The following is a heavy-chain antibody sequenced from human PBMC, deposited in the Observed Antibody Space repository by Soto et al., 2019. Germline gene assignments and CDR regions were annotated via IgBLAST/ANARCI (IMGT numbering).Heavy chain of an antibody. CDR1: GGSISSSSYY. CDR3: ARTMEKYYYGSGSYYRFGAFDI. CDR2: IYYSGST. Sequence: QLQLQESGPGLVKPSETLSLTCTVSGGSISSSSYYWGWIRQPPGKGLEWIGSIYYSGSTYYNPSLNRRFPISVDTSKNQFSLKLSSVTAADTAVYYCARTMEKYYYGSGSYYRFGAFDIWGQGTMVTVSS. D-gene: IGHD3-10*01. V-gene: IGHV4-39*01. J-gene: IGHJ3*02.